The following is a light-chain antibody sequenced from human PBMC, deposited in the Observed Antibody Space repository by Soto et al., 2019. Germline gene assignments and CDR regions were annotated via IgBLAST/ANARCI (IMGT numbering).Light chain of an antibody. CDR3: ASYTTASTDV. CDR1: SSDVGGYNY. V-gene: IGLV2-14*01. CDR2: DVT. J-gene: IGLJ1*01. Sequence: QSVLTQPASVSGSPGQSITISCTGTSSDVGGYNYVSWYQQHPGQAPRLMVYDVTNRASGVSDRFSVSKSGNTVSLTISGLQAEDEADYYCASYTTASTDVFGTGTKLTVL.